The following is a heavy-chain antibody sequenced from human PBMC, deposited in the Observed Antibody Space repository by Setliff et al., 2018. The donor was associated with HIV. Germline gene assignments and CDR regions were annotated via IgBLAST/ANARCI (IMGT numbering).Heavy chain of an antibody. J-gene: IGHJ4*02. CDR1: GGSISNGYYY. Sequence: PSETLSLTCTVSGGSISNGYYYWSWIRQPAGKGLEWIGHIYTSGSTKYNPSLKSRVTISVDTSKNQFSLKLSSVTAADTAVYFCARTRAPYFFDFWGQGAQVTVSS. D-gene: IGHD1-26*01. CDR3: ARTRAPYFFDF. V-gene: IGHV4-61*09. CDR2: IYTSGST.